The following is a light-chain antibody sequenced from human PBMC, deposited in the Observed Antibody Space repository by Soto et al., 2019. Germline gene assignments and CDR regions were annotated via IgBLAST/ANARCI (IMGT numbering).Light chain of an antibody. CDR2: DVS. V-gene: IGLV2-14*01. J-gene: IGLJ2*01. CDR3: SSQAVSSTLV. CDR1: SSDIGGYNY. Sequence: QSALTQPASVSGSPRQSITISCTGTSSDIGGYNYVSWYQQHPGKAPKLMIYDVSNRPSGVSNRFSGSKSGNTASLTISGLQAEDEADYYCSSQAVSSTLVFGGGTKVTVL.